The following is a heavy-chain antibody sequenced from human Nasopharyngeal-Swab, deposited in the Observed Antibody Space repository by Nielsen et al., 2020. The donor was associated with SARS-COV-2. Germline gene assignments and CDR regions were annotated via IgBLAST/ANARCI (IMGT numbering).Heavy chain of an antibody. CDR1: GYSLTELC. D-gene: IGHD3-10*01. Sequence: APVKVSCKVSGYSLTELCLHWVRQAPGKGLEWMGGFDPEESETVSAQKFQGRVTMTEDISADTAYMDLNSLRSEDTAVYYCATWPRGLRWFGYFEHWGQGTLVTVSS. J-gene: IGHJ4*02. CDR3: ATWPRGLRWFGYFEH. CDR2: FDPEESET. V-gene: IGHV1-24*01.